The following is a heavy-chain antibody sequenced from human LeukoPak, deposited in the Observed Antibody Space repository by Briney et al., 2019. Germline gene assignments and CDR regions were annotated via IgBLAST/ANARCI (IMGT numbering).Heavy chain of an antibody. Sequence: ASVKVSCKASGYTFTGYYMHWVRQAPGQGLEWMGWINPNSGGTNYAQKFQGRVTMTRDTSISTAYMELSRLRSDDTAVYYCARGGYDFWSGYYDAFDIWGQGTMVTVSS. CDR2: INPNSGGT. V-gene: IGHV1-2*02. CDR3: ARGGYDFWSGYYDAFDI. CDR1: GYTFTGYY. D-gene: IGHD3-3*01. J-gene: IGHJ3*02.